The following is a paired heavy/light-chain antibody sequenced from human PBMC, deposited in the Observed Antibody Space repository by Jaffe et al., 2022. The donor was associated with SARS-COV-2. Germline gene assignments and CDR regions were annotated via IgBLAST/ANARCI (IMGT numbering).Heavy chain of an antibody. CDR3: ARHRVATIGVGFDAFDI. Sequence: EVQLVQSGAEVKKPGESLKISCKGSGYSFTSYWIGWVRQMPGKGLEWMGIIYPGDSDTRYSPSFQGQVTISADKSISTAYLQWSSLKASDTAMYYCARHRVATIGVGFDAFDIWGQGTMVTVSS. V-gene: IGHV5-51*01. D-gene: IGHD5-12*01. CDR1: GYSFTSYW. CDR2: IYPGDSDT. J-gene: IGHJ3*02.
Light chain of an antibody. J-gene: IGKJ2*01. Sequence: DIQLTQSPSFLSASVGDRVTITCRASQGISSYLAWYQQKPGKAPKLLIYAASTLQSGVPSRFSGSGSGTEFTLTISSLQPEDFATYYCQQLNSYQYTFGQGTKLEIK. V-gene: IGKV1-9*01. CDR2: AAS. CDR1: QGISSY. CDR3: QQLNSYQYT.